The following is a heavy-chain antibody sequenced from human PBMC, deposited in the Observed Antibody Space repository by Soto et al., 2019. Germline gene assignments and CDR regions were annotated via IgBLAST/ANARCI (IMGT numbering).Heavy chain of an antibody. CDR2: VYYTGTT. V-gene: IGHV4-59*01. Sequence: EALSLPCNVPGASISSDFYNWVRQPPGKGLEWIGSVYYTGTTDYNPSLKRRVTISVDTSKNHFCLNLRSVTAADTDVYYCARDLAAVPSAFDYWGRGTLVTVP. CDR1: GASISSDF. CDR3: ARDLAAVPSAFDY. J-gene: IGHJ4*02. D-gene: IGHD6-13*01.